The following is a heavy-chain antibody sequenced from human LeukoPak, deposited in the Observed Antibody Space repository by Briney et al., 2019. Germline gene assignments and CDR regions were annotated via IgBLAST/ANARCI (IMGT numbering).Heavy chain of an antibody. D-gene: IGHD1-26*01. J-gene: IGHJ3*02. Sequence: ASVKVSCKASGYTFTGYYMHWVRQAPGQGLEWMGRINPNSGGTNYAQKFQGRVTMTRDTSISTAYMELSRLRSDDTAVYYCARDWSSGRPNDAFEIWGQGTMVTVSS. CDR3: ARDWSSGRPNDAFEI. CDR1: GYTFTGYY. CDR2: INPNSGGT. V-gene: IGHV1-2*06.